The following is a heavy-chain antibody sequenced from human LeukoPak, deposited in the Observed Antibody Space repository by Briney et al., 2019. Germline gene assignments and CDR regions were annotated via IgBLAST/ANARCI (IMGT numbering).Heavy chain of an antibody. J-gene: IGHJ3*02. CDR3: CGGCSGCSCYSSSPDAFDI. CDR1: GGTFSSYT. D-gene: IGHD2-15*01. Sequence: ASVKVSCKASGGTFSSYTISWVRQAPGQGLEWMGVIIPIFGTANYAQKFQGSVTITTDESSSTAYMELSSLRSEDTAVYYCCGGCSGCSCYSSSPDAFDIWGQGTMVTVSS. CDR2: IIPIFGTA. V-gene: IGHV1-69*05.